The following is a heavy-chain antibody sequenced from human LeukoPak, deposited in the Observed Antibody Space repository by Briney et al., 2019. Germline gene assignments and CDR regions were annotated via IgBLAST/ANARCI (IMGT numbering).Heavy chain of an antibody. V-gene: IGHV1-2*02. CDR2: INPNSGGT. Sequence: ASVKVSCKASGYTFTGYYMHWVRQAPGQGLEWMGWINPNSGGTNYAQKFQGRVTMTRDTSISTAYMELSRLRSDDTAVYYCARSNIVVVVAATYDAFDIWGQGTMVTVSS. CDR3: ARSNIVVVVAATYDAFDI. D-gene: IGHD2-15*01. CDR1: GYTFTGYY. J-gene: IGHJ3*02.